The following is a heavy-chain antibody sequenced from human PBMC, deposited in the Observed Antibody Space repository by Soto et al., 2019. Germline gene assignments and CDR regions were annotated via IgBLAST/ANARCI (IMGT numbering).Heavy chain of an antibody. J-gene: IGHJ6*03. D-gene: IGHD6-19*01. CDR2: IYYSGST. V-gene: IGHV4-59*08. Sequence: SETLSLTCTVSGGSISSYYWSWIRQPPGKGLEWIGYIYYSGSTNYNPSLKSRVTISVDTSKNQFSLKLSSVTAADTAVYYCARRLAGTSYYYYYYMDVWGKGTTVTVSS. CDR3: ARRLAGTSYYYYYYMDV. CDR1: GGSISSYY.